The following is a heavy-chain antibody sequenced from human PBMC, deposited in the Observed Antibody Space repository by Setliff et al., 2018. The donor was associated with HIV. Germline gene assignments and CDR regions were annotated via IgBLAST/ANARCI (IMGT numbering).Heavy chain of an antibody. V-gene: IGHV4-61*02. J-gene: IGHJ4*02. D-gene: IGHD3-22*01. CDR3: ARSSGYYSTVFC. CDR1: GGSISSDSYY. CDR2: IYTSGSS. Sequence: SETLSLTCTVSGGSISSDSYYWSWIRQPAGKGLEWIGRIYTSGSSNYNPSLKSRVTISVDTSKNQFSLKLSSVTAADTAVYYCARSSGYYSTVFCWGQGTRVTVSS.